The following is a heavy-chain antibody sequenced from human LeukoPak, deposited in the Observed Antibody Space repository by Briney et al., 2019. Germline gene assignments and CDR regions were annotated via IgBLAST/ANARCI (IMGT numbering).Heavy chain of an antibody. CDR2: GYYSGSK. Sequence: AETLSLTYRLSCPSVSLSYWSWIRQPPGKGLEWIGYGYYSGSKDSNPSLKSRVTISVETSKKQLFLKLTAVTAADTPVYYCARFYYYGFNYWGQGTLVTVSS. J-gene: IGHJ4*02. V-gene: IGHV4-59*08. D-gene: IGHD3-10*01. CDR3: ARFYYYGFNY. CDR1: CPSVSLSY.